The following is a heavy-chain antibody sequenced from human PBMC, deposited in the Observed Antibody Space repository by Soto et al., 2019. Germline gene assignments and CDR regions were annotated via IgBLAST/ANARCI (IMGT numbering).Heavy chain of an antibody. CDR1: GFTCSSYE. CDR2: ISGGGGSI. J-gene: IGHJ3*01. CDR3: AKGKSSNYVSHAFDV. V-gene: IGHV3-23*01. D-gene: IGHD3-10*02. Sequence: GGALKLSCAASGFTCSSYEMNWVRQAPGKGLEWVSGISGGGGSIHYADSVKGRFTISRDNSKNTLYLQMNSLRGEDTAVYYCAKGKSSNYVSHAFDVWGQGTMVTVSS.